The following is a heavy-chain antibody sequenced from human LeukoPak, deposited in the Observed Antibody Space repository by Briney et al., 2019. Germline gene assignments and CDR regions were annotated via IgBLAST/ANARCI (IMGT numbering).Heavy chain of an antibody. D-gene: IGHD3-10*01. CDR2: IYSGGST. CDR3: ARAPGMVRGVSYYYYGMDV. V-gene: IGHV3-53*01. Sequence: GGSLRLSCAASGFTVSSNYMRLLRQAPGKGLDRVSLIYSGGSTYYADSVKGRFTISRDNSKNTLYLQMNSLRAEDTAVYYCARAPGMVRGVSYYYYGMDVWGKGTTVTVSS. CDR1: GFTVSSNY. J-gene: IGHJ6*04.